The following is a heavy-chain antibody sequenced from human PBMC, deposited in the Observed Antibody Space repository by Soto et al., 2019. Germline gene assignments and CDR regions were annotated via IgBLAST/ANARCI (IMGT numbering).Heavy chain of an antibody. CDR1: GGSISTYF. Sequence: QVQLQESGPGLVKPSETLSLTCGVSGGSISTYFWSWLRRPPGKGLEWIGHVYARGSSTRYNHSLKSRGTIAEDASKNQVSLILNSVTAADTAVYYCGRDREHTHGRDFAFWGRGALVTVS. CDR2: VYARGSST. J-gene: IGHJ4*02. CDR3: GRDREHTHGRDFAF. V-gene: IGHV4-4*07.